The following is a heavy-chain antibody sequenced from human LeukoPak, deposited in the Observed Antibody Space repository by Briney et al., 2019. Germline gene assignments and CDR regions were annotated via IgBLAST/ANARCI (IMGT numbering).Heavy chain of an antibody. Sequence: GGSLRLSCAASGFTFSSYAMSWARQAPGKGLEWVSAISGSGGSTYYADSVKGRFTISRDNSKNTLYLQMNSLRAEDTAVYYCAKDRRIYTASTDYWGQGTLVTVSS. J-gene: IGHJ4*02. CDR2: ISGSGGST. V-gene: IGHV3-23*01. CDR3: AKDRRIYTASTDY. CDR1: GFTFSSYA. D-gene: IGHD5-18*01.